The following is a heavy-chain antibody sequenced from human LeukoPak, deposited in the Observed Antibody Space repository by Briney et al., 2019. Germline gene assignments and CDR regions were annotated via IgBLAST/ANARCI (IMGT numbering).Heavy chain of an antibody. V-gene: IGHV4-34*01. Sequence: SETLSLTCAVYGGSFSGYYWSWIRQPPGKGVEGIGEINHSGSTNYNPSLKSRVTISVDTSKNQFSLKLSSVTAADTAVYYCARSGYDYVWGSYRYRNFDYWGQGTLVTVSS. J-gene: IGHJ4*02. D-gene: IGHD3-16*02. CDR1: GGSFSGYY. CDR2: INHSGST. CDR3: ARSGYDYVWGSYRYRNFDY.